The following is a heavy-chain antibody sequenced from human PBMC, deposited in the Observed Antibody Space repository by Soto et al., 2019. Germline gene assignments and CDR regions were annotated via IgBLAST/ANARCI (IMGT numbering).Heavy chain of an antibody. Sequence: GGSLRLSCAASGFTFSSYAMSWVRQAPGKGLEWVSVISGSDDSTYYADSVKGRFTISRDNSKNTLYLQMNSLRAEDTAVYYCARDSGSSWYYFDYWGQGALVTVSS. D-gene: IGHD6-13*01. CDR1: GFTFSSYA. CDR2: ISGSDDST. V-gene: IGHV3-23*01. J-gene: IGHJ4*02. CDR3: ARDSGSSWYYFDY.